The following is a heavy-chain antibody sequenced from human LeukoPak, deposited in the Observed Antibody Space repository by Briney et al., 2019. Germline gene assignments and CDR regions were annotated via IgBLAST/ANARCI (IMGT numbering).Heavy chain of an antibody. CDR3: ARDSNGLDSSGYLYYYYYMDV. D-gene: IGHD3-22*01. CDR2: IYTSGST. Sequence: PSQTLSLTCTVSGGSISSGSYYWSWIRQPAGKGLEWIGRIYTSGSTNYNPSLKSRVTISVDTSKNQFSLKLSSVTAADTAVYYCARDSNGLDSSGYLYYYYYMDVWGKGTTVTVSS. CDR1: GGSISSGSYY. V-gene: IGHV4-61*02. J-gene: IGHJ6*03.